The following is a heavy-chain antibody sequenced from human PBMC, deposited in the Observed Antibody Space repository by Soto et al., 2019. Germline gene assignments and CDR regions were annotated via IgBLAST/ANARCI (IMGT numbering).Heavy chain of an antibody. CDR2: INPSGGST. J-gene: IGHJ4*02. Sequence: QVQLVQSGAEVKKPGASVKVSCKASGYTFTSYYMHWVRQAPGQGLEWMGIINPSGGSTSYAQKFPGRVTLNRDTSTSTVYMELSRLRSEDTAVYYCARGGSPHYYYDRSGYPTPYYFDYWGQGTLVTVSS. V-gene: IGHV1-46*01. D-gene: IGHD3-22*01. CDR1: GYTFTSYY. CDR3: ARGGSPHYYYDRSGYPTPYYFDY.